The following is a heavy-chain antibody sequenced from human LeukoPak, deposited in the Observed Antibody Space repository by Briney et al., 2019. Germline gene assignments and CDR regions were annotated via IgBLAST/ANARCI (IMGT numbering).Heavy chain of an antibody. CDR3: ARGGSGSYYNRYYYYYGMDV. Sequence: PSQTLSLTCSVSGGFISGASNFWSWIRQPAGKNLEWIGRIYTSGNTNYNPSFESRVTISMDTSTNQVFLKLRSVTAADTAVYYCARGGSGSYYNRYYYYYGMDVWGQGTTVTVSS. D-gene: IGHD3-10*01. V-gene: IGHV4-61*02. CDR1: GGFISGASNF. CDR2: IYTSGNT. J-gene: IGHJ6*02.